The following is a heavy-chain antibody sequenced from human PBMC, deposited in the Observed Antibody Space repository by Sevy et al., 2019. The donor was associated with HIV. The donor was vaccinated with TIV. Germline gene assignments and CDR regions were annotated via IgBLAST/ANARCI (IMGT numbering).Heavy chain of an antibody. D-gene: IGHD2-21*02. CDR2: IKQGGGEG. V-gene: IGHV3-7*04. CDR1: GFTFSNYW. CDR3: GRACGGDCFGASDI. Sequence: GGSLRLSCAASGFTFSNYWMTWVRQPPGKGLEWVAHIKQGGGEGYYLDSVKGRFAISRDNAKNSLYLQMDSLRADDTAVYYCGRACGGDCFGASDIWGQGTMVTVSS. J-gene: IGHJ3*02.